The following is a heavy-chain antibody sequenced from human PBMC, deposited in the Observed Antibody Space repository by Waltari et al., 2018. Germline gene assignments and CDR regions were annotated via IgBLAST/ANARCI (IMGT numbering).Heavy chain of an antibody. D-gene: IGHD3-16*02. CDR2: ISRSSSTI. Sequence: EVQLVESGGGLVQPGGSLRLSCAASGFTFSSYSMNWVRQAPGKGLEWVSYISRSSSTIYYADSVKGRFTISRDNAKNSLYLQMNSLRAEDTAVYYCARASLGELSSHFDYWGQGTLVTVSS. V-gene: IGHV3-48*04. J-gene: IGHJ4*02. CDR3: ARASLGELSSHFDY. CDR1: GFTFSSYS.